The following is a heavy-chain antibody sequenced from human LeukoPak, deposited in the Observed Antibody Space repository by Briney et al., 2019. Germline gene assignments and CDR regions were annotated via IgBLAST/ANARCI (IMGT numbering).Heavy chain of an antibody. CDR3: ARGVKGYFDY. Sequence: ASVKVSCKASGYTFTSYGISWVRQAPGQGLEWMGGIIPIFGTANYAQKFQGRVTITADESTSTAYMELSSLRSEDTAVYYCARGVKGYFDYWGQGTLVTVSS. J-gene: IGHJ4*02. CDR1: GYTFTSYG. D-gene: IGHD4-23*01. CDR2: IIPIFGTA. V-gene: IGHV1-69*13.